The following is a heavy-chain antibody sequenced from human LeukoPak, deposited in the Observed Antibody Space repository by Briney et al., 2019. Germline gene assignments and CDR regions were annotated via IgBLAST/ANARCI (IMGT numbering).Heavy chain of an antibody. V-gene: IGHV1-69*13. J-gene: IGHJ5*02. D-gene: IGHD2-15*01. CDR2: IIPIFGTA. CDR1: GGTFTSYA. CDR3: ARDTGYCSGGSCFLFDP. Sequence: ASVKVSCKASGGTFTSYAISWVRQAPGQGLEWMGGIIPIFGTANYAQKFQGRVTIPADESTSTAYMELSSLRSEDTAVYYCARDTGYCSGGSCFLFDPWGQGTLVTVSS.